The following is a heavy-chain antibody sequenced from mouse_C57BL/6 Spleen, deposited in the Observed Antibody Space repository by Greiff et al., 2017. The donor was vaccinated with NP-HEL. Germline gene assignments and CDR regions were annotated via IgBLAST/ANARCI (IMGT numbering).Heavy chain of an antibody. V-gene: IGHV1-47*01. J-gene: IGHJ4*01. CDR2: FHPYNDDT. D-gene: IGHD1-1*01. Sequence: QVQLQQSGAELVKPGASVKMSCKASGYTFTTYPIEWMKQNHGKSLEWIGNFHPYNDDTKYNEKFKGKATLTVEKSSSTVYLELSRLTSDDSAVYYCARGLYYGSSYDYAMDYWGQGTSVTVSS. CDR3: ARGLYYGSSYDYAMDY. CDR1: GYTFTTYP.